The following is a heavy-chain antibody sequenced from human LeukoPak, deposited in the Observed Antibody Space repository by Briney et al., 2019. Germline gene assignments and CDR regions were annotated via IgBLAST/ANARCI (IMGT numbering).Heavy chain of an antibody. CDR2: IKQDGSET. V-gene: IGHV3-7*01. Sequence: GGSLRLSCAASGFTFSTYWMTWVRQAPGKGLDWVGNIKQDGSETYYADSLKGRFTISRDNAKSALYLQMNSLRAEDTAVYCCARDAAYNFRNPYRYFQHWGQGTLVTVSS. CDR1: GFTFSTYW. CDR3: ARDAAYNFRNPYRYFQH. J-gene: IGHJ1*01. D-gene: IGHD3-3*01.